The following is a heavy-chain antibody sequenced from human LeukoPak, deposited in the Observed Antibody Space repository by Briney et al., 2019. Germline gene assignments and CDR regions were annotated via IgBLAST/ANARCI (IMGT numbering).Heavy chain of an antibody. CDR2: IKRDGTET. V-gene: IGHV3-7*01. CDR1: GLTFSSHW. J-gene: IGHJ3*02. Sequence: GESLKISCAASGLTFSSHWMSWVRQAPGKGLEWVASIKRDGTETYYVDSVKGRFTISRDNAKNSLYLQMNSLRVDDTAMYYCARGDSGWGGGDAFHIWGQGTMVTVSS. D-gene: IGHD3-10*01. CDR3: ARGDSGWGGGDAFHI.